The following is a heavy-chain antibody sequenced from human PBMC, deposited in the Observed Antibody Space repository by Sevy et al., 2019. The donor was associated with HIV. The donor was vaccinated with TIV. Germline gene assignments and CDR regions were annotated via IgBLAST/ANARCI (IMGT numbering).Heavy chain of an antibody. CDR3: ARSRSAGYCSSTSCYRTFRWFDP. CDR1: GGSISSGGYY. D-gene: IGHD2-2*01. J-gene: IGHJ5*02. CDR2: IYYSGST. Sequence: SETLSLTCTVSGGSISSGGYYWSWIRQHPGKGLEWIGYIYYSGSTYYNPSLKGRVTISVETSKNQFSLKLSSVTAADTAVYYCARSRSAGYCSSTSCYRTFRWFDPWGQGTLVTVSS. V-gene: IGHV4-31*03.